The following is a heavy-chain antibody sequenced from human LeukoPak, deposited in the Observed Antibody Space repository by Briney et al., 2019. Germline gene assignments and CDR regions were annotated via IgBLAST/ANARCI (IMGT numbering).Heavy chain of an antibody. J-gene: IGHJ3*02. Sequence: SETLSLTCTVSGGSISSGDYSWSWIRQPPGKGLEWIGYIYYSGSTYYNPSLKSRVTISVDTSKNQFSLKLSSVTAADTAVYYCARGIQLWTLIAFDIWGQGTMVTVSS. CDR1: GGSISSGDYS. D-gene: IGHD5-18*01. V-gene: IGHV4-30-4*01. CDR3: ARGIQLWTLIAFDI. CDR2: IYYSGST.